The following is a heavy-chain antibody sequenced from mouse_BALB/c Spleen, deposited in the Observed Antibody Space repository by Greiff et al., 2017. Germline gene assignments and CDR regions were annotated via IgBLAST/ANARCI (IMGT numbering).Heavy chain of an antibody. CDR2: ISDGGSYT. J-gene: IGHJ2*01. CDR3: ARGIEDFDY. V-gene: IGHV5-4*02. Sequence: EVQGVESGGGLVKPGGSLKLSCAASGFTFSDYYMYWVRQTPEKRLEWVATISDGGSYTYYPDSVKGRFTISRDNAKNNLYLQMSSLKSEDTAMYYCARGIEDFDYWGQGTTLTVSS. CDR1: GFTFSDYY.